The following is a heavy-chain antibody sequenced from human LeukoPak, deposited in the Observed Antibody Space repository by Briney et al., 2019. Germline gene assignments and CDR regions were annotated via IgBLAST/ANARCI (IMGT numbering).Heavy chain of an antibody. CDR3: ARARGGSRLRYFDSLGAFDI. Sequence: SETLSLTCAVSGGSFSGYYWSWIRQPPGKGLEWIGEINHSASTNSNPSLKSRVTISVDTSKNQFSQKLSSVTAADTAVDYCARARGGSRLRYFDSLGAFDIWGQGTMVTVSS. CDR2: INHSAST. V-gene: IGHV4-34*01. J-gene: IGHJ3*02. D-gene: IGHD3-9*01. CDR1: GGSFSGYY.